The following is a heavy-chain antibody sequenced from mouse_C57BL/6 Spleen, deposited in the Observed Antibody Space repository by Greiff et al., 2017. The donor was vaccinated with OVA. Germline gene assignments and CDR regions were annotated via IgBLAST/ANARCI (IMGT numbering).Heavy chain of an antibody. CDR2: IYPGDGAT. CDR3: ARRKLTDDFDY. Sequence: VQLQQSGPELVKPGASVKISCKASGYAFSSSWMNWVKQRPGQGLEWIGRIYPGDGATNYNGKFKGKATLTADKSSSTAYMQLSSLTSEASEVYFCARRKLTDDFDYWGQGTTLTVSS. CDR1: GYAFSSSW. J-gene: IGHJ2*01. V-gene: IGHV1-82*01. D-gene: IGHD1-1*01.